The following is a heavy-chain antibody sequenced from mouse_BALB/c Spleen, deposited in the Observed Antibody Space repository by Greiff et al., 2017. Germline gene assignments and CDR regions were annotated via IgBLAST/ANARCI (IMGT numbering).Heavy chain of an antibody. CDR1: GFTFSSYA. CDR2: ISSGGSYT. V-gene: IGHV5-9-4*01. D-gene: IGHD1-1*02. Sequence: EVKVVESGGGLVKPGGSLKLSCAASGFTFSSYAMSWVRQSPEKRLEWVAEISSGGSYTYYPDTVTGRFTISRDNAKNTLYLEMSSLRSEDTAMYYCARDGGLYWYFDVWGAGTTVTVSS. J-gene: IGHJ1*01. CDR3: ARDGGLYWYFDV.